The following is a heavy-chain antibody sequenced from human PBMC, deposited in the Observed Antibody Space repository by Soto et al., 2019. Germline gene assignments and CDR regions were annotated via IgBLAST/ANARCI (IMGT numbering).Heavy chain of an antibody. CDR3: ARSYYYDSSGYYYDYYYGMDV. CDR2: IYYSGST. V-gene: IGHV4-39*01. Sequence: QLQLQESGPGLVKPSETLSLTCTVSGGSISSSSYYWGWIRQPPGKGLEWIGSIYYSGSTYYNPSLKSRFTISVDTSKNQFSLKLSSVTAADTAVYYCARSYYYDSSGYYYDYYYGMDVWGQGTTVTVSS. J-gene: IGHJ6*02. D-gene: IGHD3-22*01. CDR1: GGSISSSSYY.